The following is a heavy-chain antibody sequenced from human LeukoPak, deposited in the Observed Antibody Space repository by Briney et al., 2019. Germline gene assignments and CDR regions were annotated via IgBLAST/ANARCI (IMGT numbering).Heavy chain of an antibody. D-gene: IGHD6-13*01. V-gene: IGHV3-30-3*01. CDR1: GFTFSSYA. J-gene: IGHJ4*02. Sequence: GGSLRLSCAASGFTFSSYAMHWVRQAPGKGLEWVAVISYDGSNKYYADSVKGRFTISRDNSKNTLYLRMNSLRAEDTAVYYCARGSSSWLDYWGQGTLVTVSS. CDR3: ARGSSSWLDY. CDR2: ISYDGSNK.